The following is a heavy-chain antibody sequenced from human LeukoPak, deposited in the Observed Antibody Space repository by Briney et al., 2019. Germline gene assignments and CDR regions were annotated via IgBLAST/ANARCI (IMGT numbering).Heavy chain of an antibody. J-gene: IGHJ5*02. V-gene: IGHV3-9*01. CDR3: AKGGAPNCFAP. CDR1: GFTFDDYA. Sequence: GRSLRLSCAASGFTFDDYAMHWVRQAPGKGLEWVSGISWNSGSIGYADSVKGRFTISRDNAKNSLYLQMNSLRAEDTALYYCAKGGAPNCFAPGGRGTRVPVS. D-gene: IGHD3-16*01. CDR2: ISWNSGSI.